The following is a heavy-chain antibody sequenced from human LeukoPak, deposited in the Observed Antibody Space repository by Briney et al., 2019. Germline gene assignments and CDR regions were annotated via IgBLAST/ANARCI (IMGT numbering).Heavy chain of an antibody. D-gene: IGHD6-19*01. CDR1: GFTFDDYG. J-gene: IGHJ4*02. CDR3: ARDSIAVAGNDY. V-gene: IGHV3-20*04. CDR2: INWNGGST. Sequence: GGSLRLSCAASGFTFDDYGMSWVRQAPGKGLEWVSGINWNGGSTGYADSVKGRFNISRDNAKNSLYLQMNSLRAEDTALYYCARDSIAVAGNDYWGQGTLVTVSS.